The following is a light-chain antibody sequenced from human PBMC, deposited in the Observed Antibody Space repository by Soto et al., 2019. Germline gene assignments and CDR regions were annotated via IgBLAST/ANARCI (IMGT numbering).Light chain of an antibody. CDR3: QQSYSTPWT. J-gene: IGKJ1*01. CDR2: GAS. CDR1: PAIASF. Sequence: IQLTHSPSSLSASVGDRVTITCRASPAIASFLAWYQQKPGTAPKLLIYGASTLQSGVPSRFSGSRSGTDYTLTIASLQPEDFATYYCQQSYSTPWTFGQGTKVDIK. V-gene: IGKV1-9*01.